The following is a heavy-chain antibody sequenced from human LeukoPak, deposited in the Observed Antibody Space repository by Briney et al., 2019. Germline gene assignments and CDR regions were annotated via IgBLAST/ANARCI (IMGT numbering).Heavy chain of an antibody. CDR3: AGRPIGGYYYMDV. Sequence: GGSLRLSCAASGFTFSSYWMSWVRQAPGKGLEWVANIKQDGSEKYYVDSVKGRFTISRDNAKNSLYLQMNSLRAEDTAVYYCAGRPIGGYYYMDVWGKGTTVTVSS. J-gene: IGHJ6*03. CDR1: GFTFSSYW. CDR2: IKQDGSEK. V-gene: IGHV3-7*01. D-gene: IGHD3-16*01.